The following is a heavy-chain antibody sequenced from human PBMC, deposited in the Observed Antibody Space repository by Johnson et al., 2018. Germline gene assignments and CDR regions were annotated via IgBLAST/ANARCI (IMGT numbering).Heavy chain of an antibody. J-gene: IGHJ3*01. CDR2: INSDGTVT. CDR3: AKVRSMVAVRTDAFDV. Sequence: EVQLVESGGGLVQPGGSLRVSCAASGFTFSSYWMHWVRQVPGKGLVWVSGINSDGTVTSYADSVKGRFAISRDNAKNTLYLQMNSLSAGDTAVVYCAKVRSMVAVRTDAFDVGGRGTMVTVSS. CDR1: GFTFSSYW. D-gene: IGHD3-10*01. V-gene: IGHV3-74*02.